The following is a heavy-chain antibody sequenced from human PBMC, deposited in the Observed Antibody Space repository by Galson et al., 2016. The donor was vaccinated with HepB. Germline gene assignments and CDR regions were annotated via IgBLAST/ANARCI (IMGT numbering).Heavy chain of an antibody. CDR3: ARDSGLGGFDV. CDR2: MKPDGSEK. CDR1: GFTFSTTW. Sequence: SLRLSCAASGFTFSTTWMNWVRQAPGKGLEWVANMKPDGSEKYYVDSVKGRFTISRDNSKNTLYLQMNTLRAEDTAVYFCARDSGLGGFDVWGQGTGVTVSS. V-gene: IGHV3-7*03. J-gene: IGHJ3*01. D-gene: IGHD5-12*01.